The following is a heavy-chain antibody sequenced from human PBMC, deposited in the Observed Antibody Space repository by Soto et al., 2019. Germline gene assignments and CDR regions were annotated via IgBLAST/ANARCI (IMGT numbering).Heavy chain of an antibody. D-gene: IGHD3-3*01. CDR3: ARGTTLAIFDYGMDV. CDR2: ISNDGSNY. J-gene: IGHJ6*02. Sequence: QVQLVESGGGVVQPGRSLRLSCAASGFTFTSYAMHWVRQAPGKGLEWVAVISNDGSNYYYADSVRGQCTISRDNPKNTLVLQMRSLRGDDSGVYYCARGTTLAIFDYGMDVWGQGTTVTVSS. CDR1: GFTFTSYA. V-gene: IGHV3-30-3*01.